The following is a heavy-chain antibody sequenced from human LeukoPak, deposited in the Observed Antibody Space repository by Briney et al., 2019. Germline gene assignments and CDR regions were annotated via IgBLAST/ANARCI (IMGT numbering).Heavy chain of an antibody. V-gene: IGHV3-7*01. Sequence: GGSLRLSCAASGFTFNSYWMSWVRQAPRKGLEWVANIKQDGSEKYYVDSVKGRFTISRDNAKNSLYLQMNSLRAEDTAVYYCARDMTYRTDYWGQGTLVTVSS. J-gene: IGHJ4*02. CDR3: ARDMTYRTDY. CDR1: GFTFNSYW. CDR2: IKQDGSEK. D-gene: IGHD3-16*01.